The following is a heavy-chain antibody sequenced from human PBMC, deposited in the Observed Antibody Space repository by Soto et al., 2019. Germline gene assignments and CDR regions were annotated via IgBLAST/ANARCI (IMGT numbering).Heavy chain of an antibody. D-gene: IGHD2-2*01. Sequence: QITLKESGPTLVKPTQTLTLTCTVSGFSLSSDGVGVAWIRQPPGKALEWLALIYWDDDKRYSPSLKTRLTISKATSKNQVVLTRTNMDPVDTATYYCAHAYGGTSWPNDAFDVWGQGTVVTVSS. CDR2: IYWDDDK. V-gene: IGHV2-5*02. J-gene: IGHJ3*01. CDR1: GFSLSSDGVG. CDR3: AHAYGGTSWPNDAFDV.